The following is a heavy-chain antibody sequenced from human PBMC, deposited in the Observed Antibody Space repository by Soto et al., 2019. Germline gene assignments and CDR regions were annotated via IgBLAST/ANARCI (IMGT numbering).Heavy chain of an antibody. CDR3: ARESGGTGLDV. CDR1: GFTFSAFE. V-gene: IGHV3-48*03. Sequence: EVQLVESGGGLVQPGGSLRLSCAASGFTFSAFEMNWVRQAPGKGLEWLSYIYNSGSTMTYADSVKGRFAISRDNAKNPLYLEMNSPRAADTAVYYCARESGGTGLDVWGQGNTVTVSS. CDR2: IYNSGSTM. D-gene: IGHD1-1*01. J-gene: IGHJ6*02.